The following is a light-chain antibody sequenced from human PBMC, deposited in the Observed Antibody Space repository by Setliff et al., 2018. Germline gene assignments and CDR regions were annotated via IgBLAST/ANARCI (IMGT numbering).Light chain of an antibody. Sequence: QSALTRPRSVSGSPGQSVTTSCTGTSSDVGAYNYVSWYQHHPGKVPKLMVYDVTKRPSGVPDRFSGSKSGNTASLTISGLQAEDEADYYCCSFAGTYYVFGSGTKGTVL. CDR3: CSFAGTYYV. CDR2: DVT. J-gene: IGLJ1*01. CDR1: SSDVGAYNY. V-gene: IGLV2-11*01.